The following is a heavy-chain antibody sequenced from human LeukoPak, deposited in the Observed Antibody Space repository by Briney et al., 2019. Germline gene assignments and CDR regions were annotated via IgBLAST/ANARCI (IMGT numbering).Heavy chain of an antibody. D-gene: IGHD5-18*01. Sequence: ASVKVSCKASGYTFTSYYMHWVRQAPGQGLEWMGWISAYNGNTNYAQKLQGRVTMTTDTSTSTAYMELRSLRSDDTAVYYCAREEFTAMVTGAFDIWGQGTMVTVSS. J-gene: IGHJ3*02. CDR1: GYTFTSYY. V-gene: IGHV1-18*04. CDR2: ISAYNGNT. CDR3: AREEFTAMVTGAFDI.